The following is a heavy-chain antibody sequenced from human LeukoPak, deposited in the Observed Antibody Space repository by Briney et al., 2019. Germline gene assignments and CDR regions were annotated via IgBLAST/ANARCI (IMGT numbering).Heavy chain of an antibody. CDR1: GYSFTNYW. V-gene: IGHV5-10-1*01. Sequence: NLGESLKISCKGSGYSFTNYWIGLVRQMPGKGLEWMGRIDPSDSYTNYSPSFQGHVTISADKSISTAYLQWSSLKASHTAMYYCARHRGGDYGLDAFDIWGQGTMVTVSS. D-gene: IGHD4-17*01. CDR3: ARHRGGDYGLDAFDI. CDR2: IDPSDSYT. J-gene: IGHJ3*02.